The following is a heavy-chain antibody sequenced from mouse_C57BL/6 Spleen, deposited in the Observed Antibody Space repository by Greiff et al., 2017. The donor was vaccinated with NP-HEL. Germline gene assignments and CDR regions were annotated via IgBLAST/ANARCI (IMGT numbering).Heavy chain of an antibody. J-gene: IGHJ4*01. D-gene: IGHD2-4*01. CDR2: IDPEDGET. Sequence: EVQLQQSGAELVKPGASVKLSCTASGFNIKDYYMHWVKQRTEQGLEWIGRIDPEDGETKYAPKFQGKATITADTSSNTAYLQLSSLTSEDTAVYYCARKGDPGDDYDGGYAMDYWGQGTSVTVSS. CDR1: GFNIKDYY. CDR3: ARKGDPGDDYDGGYAMDY. V-gene: IGHV14-2*01.